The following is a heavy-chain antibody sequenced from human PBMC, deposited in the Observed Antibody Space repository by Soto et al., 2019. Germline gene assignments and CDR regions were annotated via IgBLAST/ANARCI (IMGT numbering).Heavy chain of an antibody. D-gene: IGHD1-1*01. CDR1: GYTFTSYG. V-gene: IGHV1-18*01. CDR3: DSPVVSVAVEGYDGLDV. J-gene: IGHJ3*01. Sequence: ASVKVSCKASGYTFTSYGISWVRQAPGQGLEWMGWISAYNGNTNYAQKHQGRVTMTTDTSTSTAYIELRSLRSDDTAVYYCDSPVVSVAVEGYDGLDVWGQGTMVTVSS. CDR2: ISAYNGNT.